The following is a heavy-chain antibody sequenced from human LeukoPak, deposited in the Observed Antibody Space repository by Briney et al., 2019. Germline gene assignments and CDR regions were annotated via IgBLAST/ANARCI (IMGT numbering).Heavy chain of an antibody. CDR3: ARGRRYSYGYGADTFDI. V-gene: IGHV4-34*01. Sequence: GSLRLSCATSGFTFSNAWMNWIRQPPGKGLEWIGEITHVGSTSYNPSLKSRVTTSIDTSKNHFSLRLSSVTAADTAVYYCARGRRYSYGYGADTFDIWGQGTMITVSS. CDR2: ITHVGST. J-gene: IGHJ3*02. D-gene: IGHD5-18*01. CDR1: GFTFSNAW.